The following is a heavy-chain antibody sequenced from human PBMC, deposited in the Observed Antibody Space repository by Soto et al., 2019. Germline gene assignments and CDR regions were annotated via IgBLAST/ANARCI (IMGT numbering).Heavy chain of an antibody. CDR1: GGTFSSYA. D-gene: IGHD3-3*01. J-gene: IGHJ6*02. CDR3: ARDYDFWSGYGPNGMDV. Sequence: QVQLVQSGAEVKKPGSSVKVSSKASGGTFSSYAISWVRQAPGQGLEWMGGIIPIFGTANYAQKFQGRVTITADESRSTAYMELSSLRSEDTGVYYCARDYDFWSGYGPNGMDVWGQGTTVTVSS. CDR2: IIPIFGTA. V-gene: IGHV1-69*12.